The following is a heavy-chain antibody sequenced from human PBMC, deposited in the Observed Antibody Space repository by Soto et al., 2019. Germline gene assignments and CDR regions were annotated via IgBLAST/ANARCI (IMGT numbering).Heavy chain of an antibody. CDR3: ARGVYGSGNYYTGPSAFDI. CDR2: TIPVFNTA. CDR1: GGTLSDHG. J-gene: IGHJ3*02. V-gene: IGHV1-69*06. D-gene: IGHD3-10*01. Sequence: QVQLEQSGAEVKKPGYSVKVSCKASGGTLSDHGVAWLRQAPGQGLEWMGGTIPVFNTAKYAQKFQGRVTVTAHKFTNTAYMELSSLRSEDTAFYFCARGVYGSGNYYTGPSAFDIWGQGTMVIVSS.